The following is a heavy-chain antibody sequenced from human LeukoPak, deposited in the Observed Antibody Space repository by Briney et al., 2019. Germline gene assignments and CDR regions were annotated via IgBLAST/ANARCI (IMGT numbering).Heavy chain of an antibody. J-gene: IGHJ4*02. CDR2: ISSDGSII. D-gene: IGHD3-3*01. Sequence: GGSLRLSCAASGFSFSSYWIHWVRQAPGKGLVWVSRISSDGSIINYADSVKGRFTISRDNAKNTLYLQMNSLRVEDTAVYYCAKDQHGWIFGAGVDWGQGTLVTVSS. CDR1: GFSFSSYW. V-gene: IGHV3-74*01. CDR3: AKDQHGWIFGAGVD.